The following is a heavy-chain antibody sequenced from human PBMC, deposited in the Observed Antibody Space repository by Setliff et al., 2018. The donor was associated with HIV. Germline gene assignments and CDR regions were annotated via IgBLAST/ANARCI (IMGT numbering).Heavy chain of an antibody. Sequence: GGSLRLSCAASGFTFRNYKFNWVRQAPGRGLEWVSSISIGSGGAIDYADSVQCRFTISIDNSKNSLYLQMNSLRVEDTAVYYCARDYLYYNLYNGSPVYYMDVWGKGTTVTVSS. J-gene: IGHJ6*03. CDR3: ARDYLYYNLYNGSPVYYMDV. D-gene: IGHD3-3*01. V-gene: IGHV3-48*03. CDR2: ISIGSGGAI. CDR1: GFTFRNYK.